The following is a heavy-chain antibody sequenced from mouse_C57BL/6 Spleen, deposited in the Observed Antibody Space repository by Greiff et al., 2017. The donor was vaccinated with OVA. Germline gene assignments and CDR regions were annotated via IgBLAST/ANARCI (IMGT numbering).Heavy chain of an antibody. CDR3: ARSDDYYGSSPLFDY. CDR1: GYTFTSYW. Sequence: VQLQQPGAELVRPGSSVKLSCKASGYTFTSYWMHWVKQRPIQGLEWIGNIDPSDSETHYNQKFKDKATLTVDKSSSTAYMQLSSLTSEDSAVYSGARSDDYYGSSPLFDYWGQGTTLTVSS. CDR2: IDPSDSET. V-gene: IGHV1-52*01. D-gene: IGHD1-1*01. J-gene: IGHJ2*01.